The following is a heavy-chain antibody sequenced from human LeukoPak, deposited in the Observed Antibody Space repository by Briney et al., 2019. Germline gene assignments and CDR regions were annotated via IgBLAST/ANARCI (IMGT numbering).Heavy chain of an antibody. CDR1: GFTFSSYA. Sequence: GGSLRLSCAASGFTFSSYAMHWVRQAPGKGLEWVAVISYDGSNKYYADSVKGRFTISRDNSKNTLYLQMNSLRAEDTAVYYCAKDVLGEDNWFDPWGQGTLVTVSS. J-gene: IGHJ5*02. CDR2: ISYDGSNK. V-gene: IGHV3-30-3*01. D-gene: IGHD3-10*01. CDR3: AKDVLGEDNWFDP.